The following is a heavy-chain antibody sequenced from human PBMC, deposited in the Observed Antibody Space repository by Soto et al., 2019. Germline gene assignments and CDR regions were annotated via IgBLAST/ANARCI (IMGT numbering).Heavy chain of an antibody. J-gene: IGHJ4*01. CDR3: ARGGYYYENSGQNAYDY. CDR2: IYYGGST. D-gene: IGHD3-22*01. V-gene: IGHV4-31*03. Sequence: PSETLSLTSTVSGGSISSGGYYWSWFRQHPGKGLEWIGYIYYGGSTDYNPSLKSRATISGDTSKNQFSLKLSSVTAADTAVYYCARGGYYYENSGQNAYDYWGQGILVTGSS. CDR1: GGSISSGGYY.